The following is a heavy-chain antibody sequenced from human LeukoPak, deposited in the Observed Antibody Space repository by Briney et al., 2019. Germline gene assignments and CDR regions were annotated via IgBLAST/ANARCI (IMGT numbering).Heavy chain of an antibody. D-gene: IGHD3-3*01. CDR2: IIPIFGTA. Sequence: SVKVSCKASGGTFSSYAISWVRQAPGQGLEWMGGIIPIFGTANYAQKFQGRVTITTDESTSTAYMELSSLRSEDTAVYYCASMTHPWSAFDYWGQGTLVTVSS. J-gene: IGHJ4*02. CDR3: ASMTHPWSAFDY. V-gene: IGHV1-69*05. CDR1: GGTFSSYA.